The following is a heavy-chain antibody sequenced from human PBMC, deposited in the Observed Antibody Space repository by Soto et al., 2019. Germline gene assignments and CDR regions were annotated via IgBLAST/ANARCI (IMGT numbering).Heavy chain of an antibody. CDR3: AREISSCGANWFDP. V-gene: IGHV1-18*04. Sequence: QVQLVQSGAEVKKPGASVKVSCKASGYTFHSYGISWVRQAPGQGLEWMGTISGYNGNTNYAQKLQGRVTMTTATATSTAYMELRSLRSDDTALYYCAREISSCGANWFDPWGQGPLVTVSS. D-gene: IGHD3-3*02. CDR2: ISGYNGNT. CDR1: GYTFHSYG. J-gene: IGHJ5*02.